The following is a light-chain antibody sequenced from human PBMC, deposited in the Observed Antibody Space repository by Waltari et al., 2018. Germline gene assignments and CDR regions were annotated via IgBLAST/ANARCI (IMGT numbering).Light chain of an antibody. CDR3: CSYAGRNIWV. J-gene: IGLJ3*02. CDR2: EVI. CDR1: SSDVGFYTL. Sequence: QSALTQPASVSGPPGQSITIPCTGTSSDVGFYTLVSWYQQHPGKAPELVVYEVISRPSGVSNRFSGSKSGNTASLTISGLQAEDEADYYCCSYAGRNIWVFGGGTKLTVL. V-gene: IGLV2-23*02.